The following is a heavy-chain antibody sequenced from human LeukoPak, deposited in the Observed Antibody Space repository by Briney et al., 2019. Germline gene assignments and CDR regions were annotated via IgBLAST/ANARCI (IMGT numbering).Heavy chain of an antibody. CDR2: IYYSGST. CDR1: GGSISSYY. CDR3: ARGDIVVVPAAIPNYYYYGMDV. D-gene: IGHD2-2*01. Sequence: PSETLSLTCTVSGGSISSYYLSWIRQPPGKGLEWIGYIYYSGSTYYNPSLKSRVTISVDTSKNQFSLKLSSVTAADTAVYYCARGDIVVVPAAIPNYYYYGMDVWGQGTTVTVSS. V-gene: IGHV4-59*08. J-gene: IGHJ6*02.